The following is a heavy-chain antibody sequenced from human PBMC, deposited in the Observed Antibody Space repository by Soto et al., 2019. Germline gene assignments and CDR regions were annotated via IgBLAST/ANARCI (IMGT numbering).Heavy chain of an antibody. CDR3: ARGPTVVGSHYYYGMDV. J-gene: IGHJ6*02. CDR1: GYMFTSEG. Sequence: ASVKVSCKTSGYMFTSEGISWVRQAPGQGLEWMGRISAYNGNTDYAQKFRGRVTLTTDTSTSTAYMELRSLRSDDTAVYYCARGPTVVGSHYYYGMDVWGQGTTVTVSS. D-gene: IGHD2-15*01. CDR2: ISAYNGNT. V-gene: IGHV1-18*01.